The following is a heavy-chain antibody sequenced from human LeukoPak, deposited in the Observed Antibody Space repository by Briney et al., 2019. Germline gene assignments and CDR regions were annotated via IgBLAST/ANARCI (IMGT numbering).Heavy chain of an antibody. D-gene: IGHD4-17*01. CDR1: ADSFSSHY. Sequence: SETLSLTCAVSADSFSSHYWTWIRQPPGKRVEWIGYISYIGSANYNPSLKSRVTISIDTSKNQFSLKLSSVTAADTAVYYCARDLVTVTKGFDIWGQGTMVSVSS. CDR3: ARDLVTVTKGFDI. J-gene: IGHJ3*02. CDR2: ISYIGSA. V-gene: IGHV4-59*11.